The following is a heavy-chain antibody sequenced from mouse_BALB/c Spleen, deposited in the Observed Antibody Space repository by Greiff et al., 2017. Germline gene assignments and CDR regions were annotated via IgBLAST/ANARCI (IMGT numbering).Heavy chain of an antibody. V-gene: IGHV1S81*02. CDR2: INPSNGRT. D-gene: IGHD1-1*01. CDR3: ARAYDPDY. Sequence: QVKLQQPGAELVKPGASVKLSCKASGYTFTSYWMHWVKQRPGQGLEWIGEINPSNGRTNYNEKFKSKATLTVDKSSSTAYMQLSSLTSEDSAVYYCARAYDPDYWGQGTSLTVSS. CDR1: GYTFTSYW. J-gene: IGHJ2*02.